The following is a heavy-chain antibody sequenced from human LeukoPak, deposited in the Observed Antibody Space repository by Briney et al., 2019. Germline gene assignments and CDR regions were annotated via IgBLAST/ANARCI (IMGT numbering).Heavy chain of an antibody. CDR3: ARVRAAGDY. V-gene: IGHV1-2*06. D-gene: IGHD6-13*01. Sequence: GASVKVSCKASGYTFTSYDINWVRQAPGQGLEWMGRINPNSGGTNYAQKFQGRVTMTRDTSISTAYMELSRLRSDDTAVYYCARVRAAGDYWGQGTLVTVSS. J-gene: IGHJ4*02. CDR1: GYTFTSYD. CDR2: INPNSGGT.